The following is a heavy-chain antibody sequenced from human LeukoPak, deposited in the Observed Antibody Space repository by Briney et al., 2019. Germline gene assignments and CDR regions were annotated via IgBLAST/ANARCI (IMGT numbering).Heavy chain of an antibody. Sequence: ASVKVSCKVSGYTLTELSMHWVRQAPGKGLEWMGGFDPEDGETIYAQKFQGRVTMTEDTSTDTAYMELSSLRSEDTAVYYCATDLRMVRYYYYYGMDVWGQGTTVTVPS. D-gene: IGHD3-10*01. J-gene: IGHJ6*02. CDR2: FDPEDGET. V-gene: IGHV1-24*01. CDR1: GYTLTELS. CDR3: ATDLRMVRYYYYYGMDV.